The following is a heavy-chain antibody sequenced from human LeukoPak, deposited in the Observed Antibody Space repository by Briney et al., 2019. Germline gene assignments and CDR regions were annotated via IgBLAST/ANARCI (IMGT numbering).Heavy chain of an antibody. J-gene: IGHJ6*02. D-gene: IGHD3-10*01. CDR2: ISAYNGNT. Sequence: ASVKVSCKASGYTFTSYYMHWVRQAPGQGLEWMGWISAYNGNTNYAQKLQGRVTMTTDTSTSTAYMELRSLRSDDTAVYYCAAGASITMVRGVTAGYYYGMDVWGQGTTVTVSS. CDR3: AAGASITMVRGVTAGYYYGMDV. CDR1: GYTFTSYY. V-gene: IGHV1-18*04.